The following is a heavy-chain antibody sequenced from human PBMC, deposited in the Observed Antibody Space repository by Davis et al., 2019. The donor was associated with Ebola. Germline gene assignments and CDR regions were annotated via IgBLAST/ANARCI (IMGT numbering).Heavy chain of an antibody. Sequence: SGPTLVKPTQTLTLTCTLSGFSLKTSGMRVSWIRQPPGKALEWLARIDWDDDKFYRTSLKTRLIISKDTSKNQVVLTMTNMDPVDTATYYCARGEGYDSYDYWGQGTLVTVSA. D-gene: IGHD5-12*01. CDR2: IDWDDDK. CDR3: ARGEGYDSYDY. V-gene: IGHV2-70*04. CDR1: GFSLKTSGMR. J-gene: IGHJ4*02.